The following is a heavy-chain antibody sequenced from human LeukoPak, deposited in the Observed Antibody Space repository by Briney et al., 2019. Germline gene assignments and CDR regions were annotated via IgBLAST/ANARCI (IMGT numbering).Heavy chain of an antibody. CDR3: VRVMPVAGSDS. CDR1: GFTFSNYW. J-gene: IGHJ4*02. Sequence: GGSPRLSCAASGFTFSNYWMHWVRQSPGKGLVWVSRVKSDGTITSYADSVKGRFTISRDNAKNTLYLQMNSLRVEDTAVYYCVRVMPVAGSDSWGQGTLVTVSS. CDR2: VKSDGTIT. D-gene: IGHD6-19*01. V-gene: IGHV3-74*01.